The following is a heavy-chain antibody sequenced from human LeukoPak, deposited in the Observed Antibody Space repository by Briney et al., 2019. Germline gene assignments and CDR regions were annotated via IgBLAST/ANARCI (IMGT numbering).Heavy chain of an antibody. V-gene: IGHV3-73*01. D-gene: IGHD1-7*01. CDR1: GFTFSGSA. J-gene: IGHJ5*02. Sequence: GGSLRLSCAAPGFTFSGSAMHWVRQASGKGLEWVGRIRSKANSYATAYAASVKGRFTISRDDSKNTAYLQMNSLKTEDTAVYYCTRHVRRLELNWFDPWGQGTLVTVSS. CDR3: TRHVRRLELNWFDP. CDR2: IRSKANSYAT.